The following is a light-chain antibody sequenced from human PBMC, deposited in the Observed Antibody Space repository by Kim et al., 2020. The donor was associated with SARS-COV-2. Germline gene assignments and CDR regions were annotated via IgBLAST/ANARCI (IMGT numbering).Light chain of an antibody. Sequence: PGQSLPSSCTEASDDFDYNSVSWYQPRPGKAPRLIIYEVTQRPPGVPARFSGSESGNTASLTVSGLQPEDEADYYCTSYTGSNNYVFGSGTKVTVL. CDR2: EVT. CDR3: TSYTGSNNYV. J-gene: IGLJ1*01. V-gene: IGLV2-8*01. CDR1: SDDFDYNS.